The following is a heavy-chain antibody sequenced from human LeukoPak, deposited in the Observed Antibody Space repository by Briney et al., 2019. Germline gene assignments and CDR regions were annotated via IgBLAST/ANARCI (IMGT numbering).Heavy chain of an antibody. CDR1: GFTFSSYA. V-gene: IGHV3-23*01. CDR3: AKIRVSWNYAGDFHI. D-gene: IGHD1-7*01. CDR2: ISPTGGST. Sequence: GGSLRLSCAASGFTFSSYAMTWVRQAPGKGLEWVSLISPTGGSTYYADSLKGRFTISRDNSKNTVYLQMNSLRVEDTAVYYCAKIRVSWNYAGDFHIWGQGTMVTVSS. J-gene: IGHJ3*02.